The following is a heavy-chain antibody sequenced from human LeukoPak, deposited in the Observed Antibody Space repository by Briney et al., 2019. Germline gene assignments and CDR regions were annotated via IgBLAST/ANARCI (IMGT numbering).Heavy chain of an antibody. CDR2: ISYDGSNK. D-gene: IGHD4-17*01. CDR3: ANAPDYGDYSYSDY. V-gene: IGHV3-30*18. J-gene: IGHJ4*02. Sequence: PGRSLRLSCAASGFTFSSYGMHWVRQAPGKGLEWVAVISYDGSNKYYADSVKGRFTISRDNSKNTLYLQMNSLRAEDTAVYYCANAPDYGDYSYSDYWGQGTLVTVSS. CDR1: GFTFSSYG.